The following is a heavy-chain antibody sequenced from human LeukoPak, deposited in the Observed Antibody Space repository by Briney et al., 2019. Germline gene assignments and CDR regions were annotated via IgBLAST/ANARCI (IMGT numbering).Heavy chain of an antibody. J-gene: IGHJ4*02. CDR3: ARASTVTTWSLGY. CDR2: IYYSGST. Sequence: PSETLSLTCTVSGGSISSSSYYWGWIRQPPGKGLEWIGSIYYSGSTYYNPSLKSRVTISVDTSKNQFSLKLSSVTAADTAVYYCARASTVTTWSLGYWGQGILVTVSS. V-gene: IGHV4-39*01. D-gene: IGHD4-17*01. CDR1: GGSISSSSYY.